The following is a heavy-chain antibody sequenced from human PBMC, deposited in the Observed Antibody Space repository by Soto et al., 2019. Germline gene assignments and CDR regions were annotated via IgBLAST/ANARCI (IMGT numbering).Heavy chain of an antibody. J-gene: IGHJ5*02. CDR2: INAGNGNT. V-gene: IGHV1-3*01. CDR1: GYTFTSYA. D-gene: IGHD3-3*01. Sequence: GASVKVSCKASGYTFTSYAMHWVRQAPGQRLEWMGWINAGNGNTKYSQKFQGRVTITRDTSASTAYMELSSLRSEDTAVYYCAKGITIFGVSWFDPWGQGTLVTVSS. CDR3: AKGITIFGVSWFDP.